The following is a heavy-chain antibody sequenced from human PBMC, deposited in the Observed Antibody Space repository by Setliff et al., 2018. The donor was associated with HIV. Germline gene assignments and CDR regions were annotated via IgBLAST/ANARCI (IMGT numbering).Heavy chain of an antibody. CDR2: INPSGGST. CDR1: GYTFTSYY. D-gene: IGHD3-16*02. CDR3: ARDIGTVWHNWFDP. Sequence: VASVKVSCKASGYTFTSYYMHWVRQAPGQGLEWMGIINPSGGSTSYAQRFQGRVTMTRDTSATTVYMELHSLRSEDTAVYYCARDIGTVWHNWFDPWGQGTLVTVSS. V-gene: IGHV1-46*01. J-gene: IGHJ5*02.